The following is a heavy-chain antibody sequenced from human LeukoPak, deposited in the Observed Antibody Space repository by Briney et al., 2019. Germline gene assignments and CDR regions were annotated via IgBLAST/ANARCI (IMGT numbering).Heavy chain of an antibody. Sequence: SVKVSCKASGGTFSSYAISWVRQAPGQGLEWMGRIIPILGIANYAQKFQGRVTITADKSTSTAYMELSSLRSEDTAVYYCARDCNDYGGNVRAFDIWGQGTMVTVSS. V-gene: IGHV1-69*04. CDR1: GGTFSSYA. D-gene: IGHD4-17*01. CDR2: IIPILGIA. J-gene: IGHJ3*02. CDR3: ARDCNDYGGNVRAFDI.